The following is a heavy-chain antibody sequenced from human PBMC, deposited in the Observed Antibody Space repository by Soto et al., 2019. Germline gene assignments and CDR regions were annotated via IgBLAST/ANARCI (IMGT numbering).Heavy chain of an antibody. J-gene: IGHJ6*02. D-gene: IGHD3-16*01. CDR3: ARPRGDYENGTDV. Sequence: GWVIKMPGKGLEWMGIIYPDDSDTIYSPSFQGQVTFSVDKSTTTAYLQWSSLKASDTAMYYCARPRGDYENGTDVRGQGTTVTGTS. V-gene: IGHV5-51*01. CDR2: IYPDDSDT.